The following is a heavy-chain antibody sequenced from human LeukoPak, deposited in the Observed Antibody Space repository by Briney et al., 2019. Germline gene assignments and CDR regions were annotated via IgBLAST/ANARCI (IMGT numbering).Heavy chain of an antibody. V-gene: IGHV3-23*01. Sequence: PGGSLRLSCVVSGFTFSSYAMSWVRQAPGRGLEWVSAISGSGGSTYYADSVKGRFTISRDNSKNTLYLQMNSLRAEDTAVYYCATYAREGFDYWGQGTLVTVSS. CDR1: GFTFSSYA. CDR3: ATYAREGFDY. J-gene: IGHJ4*02. CDR2: ISGSGGST.